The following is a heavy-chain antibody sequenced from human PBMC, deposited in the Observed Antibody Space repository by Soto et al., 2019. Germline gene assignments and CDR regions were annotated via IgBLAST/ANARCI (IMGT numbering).Heavy chain of an antibody. V-gene: IGHV5-51*01. D-gene: IGHD6-19*01. Sequence: GESLKISCKGSGYSFTNYWIGWVRQMPGKGLEWMGIIYPGDSDTRYSPSFQGQVTISADKSISTAYLQWSSLKASDTAMYYCARLRVGVAGTFGWFDPWGQGTPVTVSS. CDR3: ARLRVGVAGTFGWFDP. CDR2: IYPGDSDT. CDR1: GYSFTNYW. J-gene: IGHJ5*02.